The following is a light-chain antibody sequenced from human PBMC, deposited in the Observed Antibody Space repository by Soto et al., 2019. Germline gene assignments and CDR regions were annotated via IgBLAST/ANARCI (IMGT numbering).Light chain of an antibody. CDR1: NSNIGSYH. J-gene: IGLJ2*01. Sequence: QSALTQPPSMSAAPGQRVTISCSGSNSNIGSYHVSWYQHLPGTAPKVLIYDTDKRPSGIPDRFSGSKSGTSATLGITGLQTGDEADYYCGTWDTSLSIVLFGGGTKVTVL. CDR2: DTD. V-gene: IGLV1-51*01. CDR3: GTWDTSLSIVL.